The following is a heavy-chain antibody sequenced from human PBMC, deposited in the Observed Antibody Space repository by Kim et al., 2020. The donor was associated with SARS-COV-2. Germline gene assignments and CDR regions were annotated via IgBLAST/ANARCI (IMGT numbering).Heavy chain of an antibody. Sequence: VKGRFTISRDNAKNSLYLRMNSLRVEDTALYYCAKAPIFGVVNYSYYMDVWGKGTAVTVSS. V-gene: IGHV3-9*01. D-gene: IGHD3-3*01. J-gene: IGHJ6*03. CDR3: AKAPIFGVVNYSYYMDV.